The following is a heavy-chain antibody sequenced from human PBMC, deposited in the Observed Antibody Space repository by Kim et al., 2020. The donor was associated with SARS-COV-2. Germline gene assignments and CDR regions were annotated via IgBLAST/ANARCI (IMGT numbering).Heavy chain of an antibody. V-gene: IGHV1-18*01. CDR3: ARDLGYSYGYDAFDI. J-gene: IGHJ3*02. Sequence: QKIQGRVTMTTDTSTSTAYMELRSLRSDDTAVYYCARDLGYSYGYDAFDIWGQGTMVTVSS. D-gene: IGHD5-18*01.